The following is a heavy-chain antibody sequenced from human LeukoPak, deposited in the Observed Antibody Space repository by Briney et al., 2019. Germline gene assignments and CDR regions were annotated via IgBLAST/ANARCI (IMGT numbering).Heavy chain of an antibody. Sequence: GESLKISCEGSGYSFTAYWIGWVRQMPGKALEWMGSIYPGDSYATYSPSFQGQVILSVDKSISTAYLQWSSLKASDTAMYYCASPSSGWGSAFDIWGQGTMVTVSS. J-gene: IGHJ3*02. CDR2: IYPGDSYA. CDR3: ASPSSGWGSAFDI. CDR1: GYSFTAYW. D-gene: IGHD6-19*01. V-gene: IGHV5-51*01.